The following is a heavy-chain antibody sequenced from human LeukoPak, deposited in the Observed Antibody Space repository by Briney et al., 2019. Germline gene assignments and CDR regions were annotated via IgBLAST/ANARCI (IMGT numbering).Heavy chain of an antibody. CDR3: AKPRAVGATVYYFDY. V-gene: IGHV3-23*01. Sequence: GGSLRLSCAASGFTFGSYAMSWVRQAPGKGLEWVSAISGSGGSTYYADSVKGRFTISRDNSKNTLYLQMNSLRAEDTAVYYCAKPRAVGATVYYFDYWGQGTLVTVSS. CDR2: ISGSGGST. CDR1: GFTFGSYA. J-gene: IGHJ4*02. D-gene: IGHD1-26*01.